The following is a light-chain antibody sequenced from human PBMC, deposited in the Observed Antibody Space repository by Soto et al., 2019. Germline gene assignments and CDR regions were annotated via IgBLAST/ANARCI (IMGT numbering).Light chain of an antibody. CDR2: DVS. V-gene: IGLV2-14*01. J-gene: IGLJ1*01. CDR3: SSYTSSSLYV. Sequence: QSALTQPASVSGSPGQSITISCTGTSSDVGYSNYVSWYQQLPGKAPKLMIFDVSDRPSGVSNRFSGSKSGSTASLTISGLQAEDEADYSCSSYTSSSLYVFGTGTKLTVL. CDR1: SSDVGYSNY.